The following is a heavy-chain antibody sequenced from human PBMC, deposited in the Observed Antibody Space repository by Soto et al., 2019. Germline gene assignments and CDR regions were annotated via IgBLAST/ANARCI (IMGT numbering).Heavy chain of an antibody. D-gene: IGHD2-15*01. Sequence: QLQLQESGPGLVKPSETLSLTCTVSGGSISSSSYYWGWIRQPPGKGLEWIGSIYYSGITYYNPSLKSRVTISVDTSKNQFSLKLSSVTAADTAVYYCASLVDCSGGSCSDFDYWGQGTLVTVSS. CDR1: GGSISSSSYY. J-gene: IGHJ4*02. V-gene: IGHV4-39*01. CDR3: ASLVDCSGGSCSDFDY. CDR2: IYYSGIT.